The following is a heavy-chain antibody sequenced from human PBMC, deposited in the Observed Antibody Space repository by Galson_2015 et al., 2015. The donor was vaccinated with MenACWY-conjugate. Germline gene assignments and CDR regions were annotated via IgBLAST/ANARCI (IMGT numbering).Heavy chain of an antibody. CDR2: IKQDGSEK. D-gene: IGHD6-19*01. Sequence: SLRLSCAASGFTFSSYWMSWVRQAPGKGLEWVANIKQDGSEKYYVDSVKGRFTISRDNAKNSLYLQMNSLRAEDTAVYYCAREYKGTEQWLCAFDYWGQGTLLTVSS. CDR3: AREYKGTEQWLCAFDY. J-gene: IGHJ4*02. V-gene: IGHV3-7*03. CDR1: GFTFSSYW.